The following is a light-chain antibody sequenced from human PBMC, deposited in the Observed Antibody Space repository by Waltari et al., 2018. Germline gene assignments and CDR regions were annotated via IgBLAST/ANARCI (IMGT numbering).Light chain of an antibody. Sequence: EIVMTQSPATLSVSPRERATLSCSASQSVSSNLAWYQQKPGQAPRLLIYGASIRATGIPARFSGSGSGTEFTLTISILQSEDFAVYYCQQYNNWPPLTFGGGTKVEIK. V-gene: IGKV3D-15*03. J-gene: IGKJ4*01. CDR2: GAS. CDR3: QQYNNWPPLT. CDR1: QSVSSN.